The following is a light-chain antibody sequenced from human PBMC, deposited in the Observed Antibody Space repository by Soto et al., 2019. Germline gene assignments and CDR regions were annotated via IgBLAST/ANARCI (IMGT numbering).Light chain of an antibody. CDR3: QQSGSSPRT. J-gene: IGKJ2*01. CDR1: QSVSNVY. CDR2: DTS. V-gene: IGKV3-20*01. Sequence: EIVLTQSPGTLSLSPGERATLSCRASQSVSNVYFAWYQQKPGQAPRLLIYDTSNRATGIPDRFSGSGSGTDFTLTISRLEPEDFAVYYCQQSGSSPRTFGQGTKLEIK.